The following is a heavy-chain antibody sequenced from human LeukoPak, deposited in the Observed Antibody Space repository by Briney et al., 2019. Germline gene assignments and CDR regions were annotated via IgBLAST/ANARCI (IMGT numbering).Heavy chain of an antibody. CDR3: AKDRVDVLTGYFYY. V-gene: IGHV3-74*01. D-gene: IGHD3-9*01. CDR2: INSDGSST. J-gene: IGHJ4*02. CDR1: GLTFSFYW. Sequence: GGSLRLSCAASGLTFSFYWIHWVRQGPGKGLVWVSRINSDGSSTSYADSVKGRFTISRDNAKNTLYLQMNSLSAEDTAVYYCAKDRVDVLTGYFYYWGQGVLVTVSS.